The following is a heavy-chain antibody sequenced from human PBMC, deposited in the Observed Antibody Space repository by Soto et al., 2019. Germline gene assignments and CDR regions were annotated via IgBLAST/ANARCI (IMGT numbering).Heavy chain of an antibody. Sequence: ETLSLTCTVSGGSISSSSYYWGWIRQPPGKGLEWIGSIYYSGSTYYNPSLKSRVTISVDTSKNQFSLKLTSVTAADTAVYYCAGPGSSSRGRYSSDQYYGLDVCGHGNPVRVS. V-gene: IGHV4-39*07. D-gene: IGHD2-2*01. CDR2: IYYSGST. J-gene: IGHJ6*02. CDR3: AGPGSSSRGRYSSDQYYGLDV. CDR1: GGSISSSSYY.